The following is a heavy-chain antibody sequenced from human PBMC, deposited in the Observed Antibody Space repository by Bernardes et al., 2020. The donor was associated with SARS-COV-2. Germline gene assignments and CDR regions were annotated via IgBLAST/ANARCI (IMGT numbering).Heavy chain of an antibody. D-gene: IGHD6-19*01. J-gene: IGHJ4*02. Sequence: SPPTLVKPTQTLTLTCTFSGFSLTTSGVAVGWIRQPPGKALEWLALIYWDDDKRYSPSLKSRLTITKDTSKNQVVLTMTNMDPVDTATYYCAHRRGGVAGTFSFDYWGQGTLVTVSS. CDR2: IYWDDDK. V-gene: IGHV2-5*02. CDR1: GFSLTTSGVA. CDR3: AHRRGGVAGTFSFDY.